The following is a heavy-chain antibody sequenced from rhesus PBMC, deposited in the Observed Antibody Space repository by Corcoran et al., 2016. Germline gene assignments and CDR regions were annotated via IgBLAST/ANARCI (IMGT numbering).Heavy chain of an antibody. V-gene: IGHV4-173*01. Sequence: QLQLQESGPGLVKPSETLSPTCAVSVGSISSNFWSWIRQPPGKGLEWIGRISGSSGNTDFNPSLKSRVTISRDTSKNQFSLKVSSVTAADTAVYFCARDGGFEYSGYSYYFDYWGQGVLVTVSS. J-gene: IGHJ4*01. CDR1: VGSISSNF. CDR3: ARDGGFEYSGYSYYFDY. D-gene: IGHD5-24*01. CDR2: ISGSSGNT.